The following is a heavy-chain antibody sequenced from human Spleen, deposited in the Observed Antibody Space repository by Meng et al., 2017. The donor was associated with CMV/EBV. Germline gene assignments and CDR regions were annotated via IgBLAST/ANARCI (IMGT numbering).Heavy chain of an antibody. CDR1: GFTFTDYA. CDR3: AKDWPRNWFDP. Sequence: GESLKISCAASGFTFTDYAMSWVRQTPGKGLEWVSSISDGGGTTYHADSVEGRFSISRDNSNNTLYLQVNSLRAEDTAVYYCAKDWPRNWFDPWGQGTLVTISS. CDR2: ISDGGGTT. V-gene: IGHV3-23*01. J-gene: IGHJ5*02.